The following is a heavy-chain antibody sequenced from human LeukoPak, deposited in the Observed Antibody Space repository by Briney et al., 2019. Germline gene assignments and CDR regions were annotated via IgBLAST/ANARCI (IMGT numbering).Heavy chain of an antibody. V-gene: IGHV4-34*01. J-gene: IGHJ5*02. CDR1: GGSFSGYY. CDR3: ARGRYGDYEVLVDWFDP. CDR2: INHSGST. D-gene: IGHD4-17*01. Sequence: PSETLSLTCAVYGGSFSGYYWSWIRQPPGKGLEWIGEINHSGSTNYNSSLKSRVTISVDRSKNQFSLKLSSVTAADTAVYYCARGRYGDYEVLVDWFDPWGQGTLVTVSS.